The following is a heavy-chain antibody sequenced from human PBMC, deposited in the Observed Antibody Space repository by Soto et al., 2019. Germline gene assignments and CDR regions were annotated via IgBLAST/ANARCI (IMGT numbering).Heavy chain of an antibody. V-gene: IGHV4-34*01. CDR3: ARGMDWRDIVVVPAAMYDY. D-gene: IGHD2-2*01. CDR1: GGSFSGYY. Sequence: SETLSLTCAVYGGSFSGYYWSWIRQPPGKGLEWIGEINHSGNTNSNPSLKSRVTISVDTSKNQFSLKLSSVTAADTAVYYCARGMDWRDIVVVPAAMYDYWGHGTQVTVSS. CDR2: INHSGNT. J-gene: IGHJ4*01.